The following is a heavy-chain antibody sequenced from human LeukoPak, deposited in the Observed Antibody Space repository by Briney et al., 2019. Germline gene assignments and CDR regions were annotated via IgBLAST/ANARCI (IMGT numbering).Heavy chain of an antibody. J-gene: IGHJ6*02. Sequence: PSETLSLTCTVSGGSISSSNYYWGWIRQPPGKGPEWIGNIYYSGSTYYNPSLKSRVTISVDTSKNQFSLRLSSVTAADTAVYYCARRGYYGYYYGMDVWGQGTTVIVSS. V-gene: IGHV4-39*01. CDR1: GGSISSSNYY. CDR2: IYYSGST. CDR3: ARRGYYGYYYGMDV.